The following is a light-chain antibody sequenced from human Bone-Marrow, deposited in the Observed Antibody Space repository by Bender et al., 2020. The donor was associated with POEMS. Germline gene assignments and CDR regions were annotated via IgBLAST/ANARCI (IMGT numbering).Light chain of an antibody. Sequence: QSALTQPASVSGSPGQSITISCTGSSSDIGTYNYVSWYQHHPGKAPKLMIFEVNNRPSGVSDRFSGSKSANTASLTISGLQAEDEADYYCVAWDDTLNGWVFGGGTKLTVL. CDR3: VAWDDTLNGWV. CDR2: EVN. J-gene: IGLJ2*01. V-gene: IGLV2-14*01. CDR1: SSDIGTYNY.